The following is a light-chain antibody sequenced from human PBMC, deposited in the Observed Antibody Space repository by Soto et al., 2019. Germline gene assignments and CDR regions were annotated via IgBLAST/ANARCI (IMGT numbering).Light chain of an antibody. CDR1: QDIAIY. CDR3: QQLRMYPST. V-gene: IGKV1-9*01. CDR2: AAS. Sequence: IPLTQSPSSLSASVGDRVTITCRASQDIAIYLAWYQQKPGEAPKLLIYAASTLYGGVPSRFSGSGSGTDFALTITSLQAEDFATDYCQQLRMYPSTVGGGTKVEIK. J-gene: IGKJ4*01.